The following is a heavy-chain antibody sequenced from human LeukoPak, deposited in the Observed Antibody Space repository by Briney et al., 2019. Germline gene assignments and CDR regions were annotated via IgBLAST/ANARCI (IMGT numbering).Heavy chain of an antibody. CDR3: ARDPSRSYYIYGIDV. J-gene: IGHJ6*02. CDR2: INPNSGGT. Sequence: ASVKVSCKASGYTFTGYYMHWVRQAPGQGLEWMGWINPNSGGTNYAQKFQGRVTMTRDTSISTAYMGLSRLRSDDTAVYYCARDPSRSYYIYGIDVWGQGTTVTVSS. D-gene: IGHD3-10*01. CDR1: GYTFTGYY. V-gene: IGHV1-2*02.